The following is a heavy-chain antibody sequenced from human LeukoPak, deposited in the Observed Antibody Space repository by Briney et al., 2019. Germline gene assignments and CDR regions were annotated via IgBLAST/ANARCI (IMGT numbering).Heavy chain of an antibody. CDR1: GGSISSYF. D-gene: IGHD1-14*01. V-gene: IGHV4-4*07. J-gene: IGHJ4*02. CDR3: ARAGTSGGLCDY. CDR2: IYTSGST. Sequence: SETLSLTCTVSGGSISSYFWSWIRQPAGKGLEWIGRIYTSGSTKYNPSLQSRVTMSLDTSKNQLSLKLGSVTAADTAVYYCARAGTSGGLCDYWGQGTLVTVS.